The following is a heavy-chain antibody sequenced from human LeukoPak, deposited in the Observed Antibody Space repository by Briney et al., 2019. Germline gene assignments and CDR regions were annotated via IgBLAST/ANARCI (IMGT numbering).Heavy chain of an antibody. V-gene: IGHV1-69*13. CDR3: ARGGDITMIATFQH. D-gene: IGHD3-22*01. J-gene: IGHJ1*01. CDR2: IIPIFGTA. Sequence: GASVKVSCKASGGTFSSYAISWVRQAPGQGLEWMGGIIPIFGTANYAQKFQGRVTITADESTSTAYMELSSLRSEDTAVYYCARGGDITMIATFQHWGQGTLVTVSS. CDR1: GGTFSSYA.